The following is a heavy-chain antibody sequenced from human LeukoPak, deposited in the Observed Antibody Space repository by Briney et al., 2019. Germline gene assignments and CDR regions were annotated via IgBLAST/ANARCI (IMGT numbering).Heavy chain of an antibody. D-gene: IGHD1-26*01. CDR1: GFTFGSYS. Sequence: GRCLRLSCAASGFTFGSYSINSVRQAPRGGLGWVSSISSSSSYIYYADSVKGRFTISRDNAKNSLYLQMNSLRAEDTAVYYCARDLGRYYETWALDYWGQGTLVTVSS. CDR2: ISSSSSYI. CDR3: ARDLGRYYETWALDY. J-gene: IGHJ4*02. V-gene: IGHV3-21*01.